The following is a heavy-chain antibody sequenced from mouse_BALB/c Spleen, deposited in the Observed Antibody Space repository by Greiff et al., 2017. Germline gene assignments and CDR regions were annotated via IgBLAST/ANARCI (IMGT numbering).Heavy chain of an antibody. CDR1: GFYITDTY. V-gene: IGHV14-3*02. D-gene: IGHD1-1*01. CDR3: AHQYDGSSQFAY. CDR2: IDPANGNT. J-gene: IGHJ3*01. Sequence: VQLQQSGAELVKPWPSVTFSCTASGFYITDTYMHWVKQRPEQGLEWIGRIDPANGNTKYDPKFQGQATITADTSSNTAYLQLSSLTSEDTAVYYCAHQYDGSSQFAYWGQGTLVTVSA.